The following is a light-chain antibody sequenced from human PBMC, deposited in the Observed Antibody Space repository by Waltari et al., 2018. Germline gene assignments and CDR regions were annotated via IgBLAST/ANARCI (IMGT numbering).Light chain of an antibody. V-gene: IGLV2-23*02. CDR1: SADVGGVNY. CDR3: CSYAGRSTWV. J-gene: IGLJ3*02. Sequence: QSALTQPASVSGAPGQSVTVSVTGYSADVGGVNYVSWYQQHPGNVPKLMIYDVRQRPTGVSDRFSASRSGNTTSLTIAGLQPEDEADYYCCSYAGRSTWVCGTGTKLTVL. CDR2: DVR.